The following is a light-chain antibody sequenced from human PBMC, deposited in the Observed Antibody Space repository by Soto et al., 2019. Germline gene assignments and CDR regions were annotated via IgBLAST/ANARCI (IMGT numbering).Light chain of an antibody. CDR3: ISYTSGTTLYV. CDR2: ASS. Sequence: QSALTQPASVSGSPGQSITISCTGTSSVVGGYNYVSWYQHHAGKAPRLMIYASSNRPSGVSHRFSGSRSGNTASLTISGLQAEDEADYYCISYTSGTTLYVFGTGTKLTVL. V-gene: IGLV2-14*01. J-gene: IGLJ1*01. CDR1: SSVVGGYNY.